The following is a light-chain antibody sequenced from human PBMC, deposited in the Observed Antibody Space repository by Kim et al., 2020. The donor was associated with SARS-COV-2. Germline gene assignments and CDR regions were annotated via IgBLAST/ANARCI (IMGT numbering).Light chain of an antibody. CDR3: LQHYDYSWR. V-gene: IGKV1-17*01. CDR1: QDIRSS. CDR2: DVS. Sequence: DIQMTQSPSSLSASVGDRVTITCRASQDIRSSLGWYQQKPGKAPKRLIYDVSSLQSGVPSRFSGSGSGTEFTLTIKSLQPEDFATYYCLQHYDYSWRFGQGTKVDIK. J-gene: IGKJ1*01.